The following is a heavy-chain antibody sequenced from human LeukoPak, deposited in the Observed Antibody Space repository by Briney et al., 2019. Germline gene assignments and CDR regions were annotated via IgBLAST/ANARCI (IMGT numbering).Heavy chain of an antibody. V-gene: IGHV4-39*07. Sequence: SETLSLTCTVSGGSISSSSYYWGWIRQPPGKGLEWIGSIYYSGSTYYNPSLKSRVTISVDTSKNQFSLKLSSVTAADTAVYYCAKGRIQLWYDMTGDYYYYMDVWGKGTTVTISS. CDR2: IYYSGST. J-gene: IGHJ6*03. D-gene: IGHD5-18*01. CDR3: AKGRIQLWYDMTGDYYYYMDV. CDR1: GGSISSSSYY.